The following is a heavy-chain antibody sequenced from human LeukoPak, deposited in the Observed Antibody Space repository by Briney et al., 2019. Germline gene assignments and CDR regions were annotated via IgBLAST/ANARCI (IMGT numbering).Heavy chain of an antibody. Sequence: SETLSLTCTVSGGSISSYYWSWIRQPPGKGLEWIGYIYYSGSTNYNPSLKSRVTISVDTSKNQFSLKLSSVTAADTAVYYCARADGSAKIDYWGQGTLVTVSS. CDR3: ARADGSAKIDY. V-gene: IGHV4-59*01. CDR2: IYYSGST. J-gene: IGHJ4*02. D-gene: IGHD3-10*01. CDR1: GGSISSYY.